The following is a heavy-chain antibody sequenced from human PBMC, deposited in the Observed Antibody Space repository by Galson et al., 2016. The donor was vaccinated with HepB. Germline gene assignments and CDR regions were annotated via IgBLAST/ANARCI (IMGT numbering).Heavy chain of an antibody. CDR1: GFTLRSYS. J-gene: IGHJ4*02. Sequence: SLRLSCAASGFTLRSYSMNWVRQAPGKGLERVANIKHDGSEKYYVDSVRGRFTISRDNAKDSLYLQMDSLRVEDTALYYCARDRYCDSIGCYYFDYWGQGTLVTVSS. CDR2: IKHDGSEK. V-gene: IGHV3-7*01. D-gene: IGHD2-2*01. CDR3: ARDRYCDSIGCYYFDY.